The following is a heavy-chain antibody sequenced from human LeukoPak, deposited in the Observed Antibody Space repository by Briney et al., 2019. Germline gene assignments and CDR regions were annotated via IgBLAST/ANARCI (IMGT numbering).Heavy chain of an antibody. J-gene: IGHJ4*02. Sequence: PGGSLRLSCAASGFTFNTYSMNWVRQAPGKGLEWVSSISVDSNYLYYVDSLRRRFTVSRDNAKNSLYLQMNSLSAEDTAVYYCAKDIVAPGLFFDYWGQGTLVTVSS. CDR3: AKDIVAPGLFFDY. CDR2: ISVDSNYL. D-gene: IGHD3-16*02. V-gene: IGHV3-21*04. CDR1: GFTFNTYS.